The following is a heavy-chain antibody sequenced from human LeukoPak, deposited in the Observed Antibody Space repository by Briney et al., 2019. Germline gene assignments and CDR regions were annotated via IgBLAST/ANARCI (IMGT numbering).Heavy chain of an antibody. CDR1: GFTFSSFA. J-gene: IGHJ5*02. CDR3: TKDPNGDYVGAFDP. D-gene: IGHD4-17*01. V-gene: IGHV3-23*01. CDR2: ITGTHYTT. Sequence: GGSLRLSCAASGFTFSSFAMTWVRQAPGKGLEWVSSITGTHYTTYNTDSVKGRFTIPRDNSKITLYLQMNSLRADDTAVYYCTKDPNGDYVGAFDPWGQGTLVTVSS.